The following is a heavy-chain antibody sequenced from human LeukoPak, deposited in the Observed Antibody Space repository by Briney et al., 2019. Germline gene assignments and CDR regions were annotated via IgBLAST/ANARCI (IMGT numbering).Heavy chain of an antibody. D-gene: IGHD3-22*01. CDR2: IEQDGSET. CDR1: GFTFNRFW. V-gene: IGHV3-7*01. J-gene: IGHJ5*02. CDR3: PRKKYYYESSAFGWFDL. Sequence: GGSLRLSCAASGFTFNRFWMRWVGQAPGKGREWVANIEQDGSETRYVASVKGRFASSRDNAKNSLYLQMNSRRGEDTAVYYCPRKKYYYESSAFGWFDLWGQGKLVAASS.